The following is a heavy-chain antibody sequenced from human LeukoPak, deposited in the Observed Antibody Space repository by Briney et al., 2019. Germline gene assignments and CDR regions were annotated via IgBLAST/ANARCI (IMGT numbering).Heavy chain of an antibody. CDR1: GFTLSSYW. V-gene: IGHV3-74*01. J-gene: IGHJ4*02. Sequence: PGGSLRLSCVVSGFTLSSYWMHWVRQAPGKGQVWVSRIKSDGSSTSYADSVKGRFTISRDNAKNTLYLQMNSLRVEDTAVYYCARHGDWGGNQPFDYWGQGTLVTVSS. CDR3: ARHGDWGGNQPFDY. CDR2: IKSDGSST. D-gene: IGHD7-27*01.